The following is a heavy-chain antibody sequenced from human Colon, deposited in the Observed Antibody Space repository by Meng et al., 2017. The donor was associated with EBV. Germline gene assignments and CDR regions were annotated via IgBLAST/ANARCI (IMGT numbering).Heavy chain of an antibody. CDR3: ARHFINWFDP. V-gene: IGHV4-59*08. J-gene: IGHJ5*02. Sequence: HLLRSGPRLVPPCEALPLPGTVSGGSIGSYYWSWIRQPPGKGLEWIGYIYYSGSTNYNPSLKSRVTISVDTSKNQFSLKLSSVTAADTAVYYCARHFINWFDPWGQGTLVTVSS. CDR2: IYYSGST. CDR1: GGSIGSYY.